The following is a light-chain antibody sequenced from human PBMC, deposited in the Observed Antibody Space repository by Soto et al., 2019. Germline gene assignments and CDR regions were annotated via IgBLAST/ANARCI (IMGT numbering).Light chain of an antibody. V-gene: IGLV2-8*01. J-gene: IGLJ1*01. CDR1: GSDIGGYNF. CDR2: EVN. Sequence: QSVLTQPPSASGSPGQSVTISCTGTGSDIGGYNFVSWYQQRPGKVPKLIIYEVNKRPSGVPDRFSGSKSGNTASLIVSGLQADDEADYYCSSYAGTNNRYVFGTGTKLTVL. CDR3: SSYAGTNNRYV.